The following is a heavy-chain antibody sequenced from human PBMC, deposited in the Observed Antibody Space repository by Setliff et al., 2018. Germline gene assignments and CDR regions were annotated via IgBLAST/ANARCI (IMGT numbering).Heavy chain of an antibody. CDR1: GYPFGGYY. V-gene: IGHV1-2*02. CDR2: IDPKSGRT. J-gene: IGHJ4*02. Sequence: ASVKVSCKTSGYPFGGYYIYWMRQAPGQGLEWMGWIDPKSGRTKYAVKFQGRVTMTRDTSISTIYIEVSSLTSDDTAMYYCARQGDLAFDYWGQGTQVTVSS. D-gene: IGHD3-16*01. CDR3: ARQGDLAFDY.